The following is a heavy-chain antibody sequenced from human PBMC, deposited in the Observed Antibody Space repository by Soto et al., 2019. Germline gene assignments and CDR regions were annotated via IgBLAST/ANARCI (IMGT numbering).Heavy chain of an antibody. CDR3: ARTGLGVPADFDY. Sequence: SVKVSFKASGGTFSSYAISWVRQAPGQGLEWMGGIIPIFGTANYAQKLQGRVTMTTDTSTSTAYMELRSLRSDDTAVYYCARTGLGVPADFDYWGQGTLVTVSS. CDR2: IIPIFGTA. J-gene: IGHJ4*02. D-gene: IGHD2-2*01. V-gene: IGHV1-69*05. CDR1: GGTFSSYA.